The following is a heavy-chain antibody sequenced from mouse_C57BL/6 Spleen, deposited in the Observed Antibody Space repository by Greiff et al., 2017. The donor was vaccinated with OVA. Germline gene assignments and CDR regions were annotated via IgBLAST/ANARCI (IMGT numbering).Heavy chain of an antibody. CDR3: TGAIDY. J-gene: IGHJ4*01. CDR2: IRNKANNHAT. CDR1: GFTFSDAW. V-gene: IGHV6-6*01. Sequence: EVKLVESGGGLVQPGGSMKLSCAASGFTFSDAWMDWVRQSPEKGLEWVAEIRNKANNHATYYAESVQGRFSIEIYDSKSSGYLQRNSLRAEDAGIYYCTGAIDYWGQGTSVTVSS.